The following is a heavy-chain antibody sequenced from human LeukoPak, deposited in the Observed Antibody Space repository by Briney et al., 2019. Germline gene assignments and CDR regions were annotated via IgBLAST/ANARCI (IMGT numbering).Heavy chain of an antibody. CDR2: ISVYNGNT. Sequence: GASVKVSCKASGYTFTSYGISWVRQAPGQGLEWMGWISVYNGNTNSAQKLQGRVTMTTDTSTSTAYMELRSLRSDDTAVYYCARDPRPYYYDSSGAYFDLWGRGTLVSVSS. CDR3: ARDPRPYYYDSSGAYFDL. J-gene: IGHJ2*01. D-gene: IGHD3-22*01. V-gene: IGHV1-18*01. CDR1: GYTFTSYG.